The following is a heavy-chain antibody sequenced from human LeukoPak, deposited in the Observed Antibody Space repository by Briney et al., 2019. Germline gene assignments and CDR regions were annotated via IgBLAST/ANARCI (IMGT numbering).Heavy chain of an antibody. CDR2: INCITGDT. D-gene: IGHD6-13*01. CDR3: AREIAATGAAVDY. Sequence: WASVKVSFKASGYTFTDYYIHWVRQAPRQGLEWMGRINCITGDTRSAQKFQGRVTMTRDTSISTAYMQLSSLRSDDTAVYYCAREIAATGAAVDYWGQGILVTVSS. CDR1: GYTFTDYY. V-gene: IGHV1-2*06. J-gene: IGHJ4*02.